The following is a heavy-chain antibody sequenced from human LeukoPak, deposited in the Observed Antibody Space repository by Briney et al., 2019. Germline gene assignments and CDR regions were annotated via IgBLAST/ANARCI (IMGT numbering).Heavy chain of an antibody. Sequence: PSETLSLTCAVSGYSISSGYYWGWIRQPPGKGLEWIGSIYYSGSTYYNPSLKSRVTISVDTSKNQFSLKLSSVTAADTAVYYCAILVGAAVSDAFDIWGQGTMVTVSS. V-gene: IGHV4-38-2*01. D-gene: IGHD1-26*01. J-gene: IGHJ3*02. CDR1: GYSISSGYY. CDR2: IYYSGST. CDR3: AILVGAAVSDAFDI.